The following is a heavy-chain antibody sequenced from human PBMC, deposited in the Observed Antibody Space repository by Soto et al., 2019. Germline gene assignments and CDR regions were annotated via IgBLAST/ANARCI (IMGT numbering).Heavy chain of an antibody. CDR2: MSYDGSDT. CDR1: GFTFSSYG. J-gene: IGHJ4*02. Sequence: LRLSCEVFGFTFSSYGMHWVRQTPGKGLEWVAFMSYDGSDTFYADSVKGRFTISRDNSKNTLFLHMSNLRAEDTAMYYCTIVRVADSALDHWGQGTLVTVSS. D-gene: IGHD3-10*02. V-gene: IGHV3-30*03. CDR3: TIVRVADSALDH.